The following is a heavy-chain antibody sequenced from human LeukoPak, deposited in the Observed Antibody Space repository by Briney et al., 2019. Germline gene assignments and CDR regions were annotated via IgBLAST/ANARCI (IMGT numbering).Heavy chain of an antibody. CDR3: ARDRYYYDNSGSLDY. Sequence: GRSLRLSCAASGFIFSSYGMHWVRQAPGKGLEWVAVIWYDGTNKYYADSVKGRFTISRDNSKNTLYQQMNSLRAEDTAVYYCARDRYYYDNSGSLDYWGQGTLVTVSS. D-gene: IGHD3-22*01. J-gene: IGHJ4*02. V-gene: IGHV3-33*01. CDR2: IWYDGTNK. CDR1: GFIFSSYG.